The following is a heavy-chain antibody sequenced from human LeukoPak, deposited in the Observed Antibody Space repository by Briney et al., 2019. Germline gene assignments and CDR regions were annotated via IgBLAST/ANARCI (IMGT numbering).Heavy chain of an antibody. CDR3: ARAPPTKNLWFGEGDDNFDY. V-gene: IGHV3-48*01. CDR1: GVTFSRYS. J-gene: IGHJ4*02. CDR2: VSSSRSTI. D-gene: IGHD3-10*01. Sequence: GGSLRLSCAASGVTFSRYSMNWVRQAPGKGLEWVSYVSSSRSTIYYADSVKGRFTISRDNAKNSVYIQMNSLRAEDTAVYYCARAPPTKNLWFGEGDDNFDYWGQGTLVTVSS.